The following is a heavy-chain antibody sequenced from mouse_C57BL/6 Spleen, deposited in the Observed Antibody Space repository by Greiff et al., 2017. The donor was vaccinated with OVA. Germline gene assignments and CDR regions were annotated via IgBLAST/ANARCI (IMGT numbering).Heavy chain of an antibody. CDR3: ARSFYDGYYVDYAMDY. J-gene: IGHJ4*01. Sequence: VQLQQSGPELVKPGASVKISCKASGYTFTDYYINWVKQRPGQGLEWIGWIYPGSGNTKYNEKFKGKATLTVDTSSSTAYMQLSSLTSEDSAVYFCARSFYDGYYVDYAMDYWGQGTSVTVSS. CDR2: IYPGSGNT. CDR1: GYTFTDYY. D-gene: IGHD2-3*01. V-gene: IGHV1-84*01.